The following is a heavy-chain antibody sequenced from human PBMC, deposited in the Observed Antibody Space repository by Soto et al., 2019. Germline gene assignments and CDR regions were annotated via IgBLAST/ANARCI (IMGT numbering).Heavy chain of an antibody. CDR3: ARETYSSSCGFDP. Sequence: SETLSLTCTVSGGSISSYYWSWIRQPPGKGLEWIGYIYYSGSTNYNPSLKSRVTISVDTSKNQFSLKLSSVTAADTAVYYCARETYSSSCGFDPWGQGTLVTAPQ. V-gene: IGHV4-59*01. J-gene: IGHJ5*02. CDR2: IYYSGST. D-gene: IGHD6-13*01. CDR1: GGSISSYY.